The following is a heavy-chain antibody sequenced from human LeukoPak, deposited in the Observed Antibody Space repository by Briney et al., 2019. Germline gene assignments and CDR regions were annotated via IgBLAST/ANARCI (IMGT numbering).Heavy chain of an antibody. D-gene: IGHD2-2*01. J-gene: IGHJ3*02. Sequence: SETLSLTCTVSGGSISSYYWSWIRQPAGKGLEWIGRIYTSGSTNYNPSLKSRVTMSVDTSKNQFSLKLGSVTAADTAVYYCARDRDCSSTSCYPGAFDIWGQGTMVTVSS. V-gene: IGHV4-4*07. CDR1: GGSISSYY. CDR3: ARDRDCSSTSCYPGAFDI. CDR2: IYTSGST.